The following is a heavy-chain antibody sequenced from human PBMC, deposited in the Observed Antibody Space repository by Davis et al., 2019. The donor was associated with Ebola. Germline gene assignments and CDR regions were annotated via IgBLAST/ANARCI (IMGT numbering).Heavy chain of an antibody. Sequence: PGGSLRLSCAASGFTFSSYGMHWVRQAPGKGLEWVAVIWYDGSNKYYADSVKGRFTISRDNSKNTLYLQMNSLRAEDTAVYYCARDKGLELRRGMDVWGQGTTVTVSS. CDR1: GFTFSSYG. V-gene: IGHV3-33*01. D-gene: IGHD1-7*01. J-gene: IGHJ6*02. CDR3: ARDKGLELRRGMDV. CDR2: IWYDGSNK.